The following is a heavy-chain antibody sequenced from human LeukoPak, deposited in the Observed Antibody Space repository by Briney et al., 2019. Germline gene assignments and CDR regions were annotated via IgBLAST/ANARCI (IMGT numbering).Heavy chain of an antibody. D-gene: IGHD3-10*01. CDR1: GFTFDDYA. Sequence: GGSLRLSCAASGFTFDDYAMHWVRQAPGKGLEWVSGISWNSGSIGYADSVKGRFTISRDNAKNSLYLQMNSLRAEDTALYYCAKAPGSYGSGAAFDIWGQGTMVTVSS. CDR2: ISWNSGSI. J-gene: IGHJ3*02. V-gene: IGHV3-9*01. CDR3: AKAPGSYGSGAAFDI.